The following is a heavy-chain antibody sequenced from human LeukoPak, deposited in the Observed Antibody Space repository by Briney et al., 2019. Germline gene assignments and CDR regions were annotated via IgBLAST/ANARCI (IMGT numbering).Heavy chain of an antibody. CDR2: ISYDGSNK. CDR1: GFTYSYYA. CDR3: ARSLPTSYYYMDV. V-gene: IGHV3-30*04. J-gene: IGHJ6*03. Sequence: GGSLRLSCAASGFTYSYYAMHWVRQAPGKRLEWVAVISYDGSNKYYADSVKGRFTISRDNSKNTLYLQMNSLRAEDTAVYYCARSLPTSYYYMDVWGKGTTVTVSS.